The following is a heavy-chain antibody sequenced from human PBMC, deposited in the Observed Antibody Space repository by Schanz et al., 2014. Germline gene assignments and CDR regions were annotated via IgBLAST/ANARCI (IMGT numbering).Heavy chain of an antibody. D-gene: IGHD5-12*01. CDR2: MNPNSAGT. V-gene: IGHV1-2*06. J-gene: IGHJ3*02. CDR3: AREMLDIVATMDDDAFDI. Sequence: QVQLVQSGAEAKKLGASAKVSCKASGYTFTDYYMHRVRQVPGQGLEWMGRMNPNSAGTNYAQKFQGRVAMARDTSISTTYMEMSRLISDNTAVYYCAREMLDIVATMDDDAFDIWGQGTMVTVSS. CDR1: GYTFTDYY.